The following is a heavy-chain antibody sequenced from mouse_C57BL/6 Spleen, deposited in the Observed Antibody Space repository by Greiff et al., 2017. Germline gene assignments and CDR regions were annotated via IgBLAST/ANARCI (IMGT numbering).Heavy chain of an antibody. J-gene: IGHJ4*01. CDR1: GYTFTSYW. D-gene: IGHD2-13*01. CDR3: ERSTMMTSYAMDY. CDR2: INPSNGGT. V-gene: IGHV1-53*01. Sequence: QVQLQQSGTELVKPGASVKLSCKASGYTFTSYWMHWVKQRPGQGLEWIGNINPSNGGTNYNEKFMSKATLTVDTYSSTAYMQLSRLTSEDSAVYYGERSTMMTSYAMDYWGQGTSVTVSS.